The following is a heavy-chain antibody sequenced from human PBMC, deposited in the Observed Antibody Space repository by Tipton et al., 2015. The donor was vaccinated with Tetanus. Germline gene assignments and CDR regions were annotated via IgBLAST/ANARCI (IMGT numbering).Heavy chain of an antibody. Sequence: TLSLTCTVSGGSISSGGYYWSWIRQHPGKGLEWIGDIYSSGSTYYNPSLKSRVTISVDTSKNQFSLRVNSVTDGDTAVYYWARDRARGARGWNYFDCWGQGTLGTVSS. D-gene: IGHD1-26*01. CDR3: ARDRARGARGWNYFDC. V-gene: IGHV4-31*03. J-gene: IGHJ4*02. CDR2: IYSSGST. CDR1: GGSISSGGYY.